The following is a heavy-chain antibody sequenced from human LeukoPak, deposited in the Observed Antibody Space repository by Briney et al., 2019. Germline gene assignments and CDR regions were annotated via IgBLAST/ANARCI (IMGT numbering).Heavy chain of an antibody. CDR3: ARGNNRDWPLDY. CDR1: GYTVITYD. Sequence: ASVKVSCKVSGYTVITYDIHWVRQAPGQRLEWMGCINSYNGDTNYSQNFQGRVTITRGTSANIAYMELSSLTSEDTAVYYCARGNNRDWPLDYWGQGVLVTVSS. D-gene: IGHD3-9*01. V-gene: IGHV1-3*04. J-gene: IGHJ4*01. CDR2: INSYNGDT.